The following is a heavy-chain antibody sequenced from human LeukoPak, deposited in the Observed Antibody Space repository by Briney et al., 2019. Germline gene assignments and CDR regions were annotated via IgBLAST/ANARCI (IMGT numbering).Heavy chain of an antibody. Sequence: GGSLRLSCAASGFTFIDYDMHWVRQVIGKGLEWVSAIGIRGDTHYSGSVKGRFTISRENAESSLYLQMNSLTAEDTAVYYCARASSIDYWGQGTLVTVSS. CDR1: GFTFIDYD. V-gene: IGHV3-13*01. CDR3: ARASSIDY. D-gene: IGHD3-10*01. J-gene: IGHJ4*02. CDR2: IGIRGDT.